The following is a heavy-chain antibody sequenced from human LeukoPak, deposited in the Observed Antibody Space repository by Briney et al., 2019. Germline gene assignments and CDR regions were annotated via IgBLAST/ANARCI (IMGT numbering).Heavy chain of an antibody. CDR1: CGSFSGYY. J-gene: IGHJ6*02. CDR2: INHSGST. V-gene: IGHV4-34*01. CDR3: ARGGSHAYYGMDV. Sequence: SETLSLTCAVYCGSFSGYYWSWLRQPPGKGLEWIGEINHSGSTNYNPSLKSRVTISVDTSKNQFSLKLSCVTAADTAVYYCARGGSHAYYGMDVWGQGTTVTVSS.